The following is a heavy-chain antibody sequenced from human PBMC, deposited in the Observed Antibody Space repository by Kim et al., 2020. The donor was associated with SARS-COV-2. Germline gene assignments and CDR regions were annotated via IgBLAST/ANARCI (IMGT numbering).Heavy chain of an antibody. CDR1: GFTFSSYG. D-gene: IGHD2-15*01. V-gene: IGHV3-33*01. J-gene: IGHJ6*02. CDR3: ARDLCLSGDICYDYGMDV. CDR2: IWYDGSNK. Sequence: GGSLRLSCAASGFTFSSYGMHWVRQAPGKGLEWVAVIWYDGSNKYYADSVEGRFTISRDNSKNTLYLQKNSLRAEDTAVYYCARDLCLSGDICYDYGMDVWARGPRSPSP.